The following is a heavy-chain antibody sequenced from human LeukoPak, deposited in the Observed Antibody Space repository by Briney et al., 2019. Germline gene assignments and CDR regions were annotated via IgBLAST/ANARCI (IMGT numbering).Heavy chain of an antibody. J-gene: IGHJ6*02. CDR1: GYSFTNYA. V-gene: IGHV7-4-1*02. Sequence: ASVKVSCKASGYSFTNYAVNWVRQAPGQGLEWMGWINTNTGNPTYAQGFRGRFVFSLDTSVSTAYLQISSLKAEDTAVYYCASVLRYFPGGNYYYYGMGVWGQGTTVTVSS. CDR2: INTNTGNP. D-gene: IGHD3-9*01. CDR3: ASVLRYFPGGNYYYYGMGV.